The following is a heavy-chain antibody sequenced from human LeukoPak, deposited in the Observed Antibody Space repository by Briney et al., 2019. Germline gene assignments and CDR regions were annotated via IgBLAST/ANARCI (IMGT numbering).Heavy chain of an antibody. V-gene: IGHV3-48*01. CDR2: ISSSSSTI. CDR3: ASMPLEMATTGHGY. J-gene: IGHJ4*02. Sequence: GGSLRLSCAASGCTFSSYSMNWVRQAPGKGLEWVSYISSSSSTIYYADSVKGRFTISRDNAKNSLYLQMNSLRAEDTAVYYCASMPLEMATTGHGYWGQGTLVTVSS. CDR1: GCTFSSYS. D-gene: IGHD5-24*01.